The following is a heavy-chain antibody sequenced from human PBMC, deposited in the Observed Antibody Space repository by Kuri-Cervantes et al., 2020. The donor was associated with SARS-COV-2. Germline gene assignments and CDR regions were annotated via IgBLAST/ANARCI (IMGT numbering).Heavy chain of an antibody. CDR1: GGSISGHY. CDR3: ARRSFQPRYYYYYYMDV. V-gene: IGHV4-59*11. Sequence: SETLSLTCTVSGGSISGHYWSWIRQPPGKGLEWIGYIYYSGSTNYNPSLKSRVTISVDTSKNQFSLKLSSVTAADTAVYYCARRSFQPRYYYYYYMDVWGKGTTVTVSS. J-gene: IGHJ6*03. CDR2: IYYSGST.